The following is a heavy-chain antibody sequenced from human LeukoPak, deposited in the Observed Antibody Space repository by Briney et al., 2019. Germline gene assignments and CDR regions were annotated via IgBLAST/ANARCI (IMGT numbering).Heavy chain of an antibody. D-gene: IGHD3-10*02. J-gene: IGHJ6*04. CDR2: ISGSGDNT. V-gene: IGHV3-23*01. Sequence: GGSLRLSCAASGFTFNNYAMSWVRQPPGKGLEWVSSISGSGDNTYYADSVKGRFTISRDNSKNTLYLQMNSLRAEDTAVYYCAELGITMIGGVWGKGTTVTISS. CDR1: GFTFNNYA. CDR3: AELGITMIGGV.